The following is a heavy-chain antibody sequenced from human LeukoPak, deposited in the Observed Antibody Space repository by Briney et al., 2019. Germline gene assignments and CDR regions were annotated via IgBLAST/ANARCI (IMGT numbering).Heavy chain of an antibody. CDR1: GFTFSSYG. J-gene: IGHJ6*02. D-gene: IGHD4-11*01. Sequence: GGSLRLSCAASGFTFSSYGMHWVRQAPGKGLEWVAVIWYDGSNKYYADSVKGRFTISRDNSKNTLYLQMNSLRAEDTAVYYCARDDSRTYYYYGMDVWGQGTTVTVSS. CDR3: ARDDSRTYYYYGMDV. V-gene: IGHV3-33*01. CDR2: IWYDGSNK.